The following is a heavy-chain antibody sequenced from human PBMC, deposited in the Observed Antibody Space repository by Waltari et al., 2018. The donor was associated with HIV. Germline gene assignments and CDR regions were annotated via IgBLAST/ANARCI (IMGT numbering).Heavy chain of an antibody. V-gene: IGHV3-48*01. Sequence: EVQLVESGGGLVQPGGSLRLSCAASGFTFSSYSMNWVRQAPGKGLEWVSYSSSSGSTIYYADSVRGRFTISRDNAKNSLYLQWNSLRAEDTAVYYCARDYSGTYADFDYWGQGTLVTVSS. J-gene: IGHJ4*02. D-gene: IGHD1-26*01. CDR3: ARDYSGTYADFDY. CDR2: SSSSGSTI. CDR1: GFTFSSYS.